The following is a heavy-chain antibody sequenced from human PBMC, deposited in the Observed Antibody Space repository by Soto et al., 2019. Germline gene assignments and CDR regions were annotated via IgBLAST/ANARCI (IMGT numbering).Heavy chain of an antibody. D-gene: IGHD1-1*01. CDR3: AKARGTETSASDY. Sequence: GGSLRLSCVASGFSFSGYSMNLLRRAPGKGLEWVSYISGSGDNTYYADSVKGRFTISRDNSKNTLYLQMNSLRAEDTAVYNCAKARGTETSASDYWGQGTLVTVSS. CDR2: ISGSGDNT. V-gene: IGHV3-23*01. CDR1: GFSFSGYS. J-gene: IGHJ4*02.